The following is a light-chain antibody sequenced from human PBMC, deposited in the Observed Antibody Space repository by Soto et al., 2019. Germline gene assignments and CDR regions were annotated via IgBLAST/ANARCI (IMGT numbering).Light chain of an antibody. V-gene: IGKV3-15*01. CDR2: GAS. J-gene: IGKJ1*01. CDR1: QSVSSN. Sequence: EIVMTQSPSTLSVSPGARATLSCMASQSVSSNLAWHPQTPGQAPRLLIDGASTRAPGIPARFSGSGSGTDFTLTISSLQSKDFGTAYCQQYNNCPPWTFSQGTKVEIK. CDR3: QQYNNCPPWT.